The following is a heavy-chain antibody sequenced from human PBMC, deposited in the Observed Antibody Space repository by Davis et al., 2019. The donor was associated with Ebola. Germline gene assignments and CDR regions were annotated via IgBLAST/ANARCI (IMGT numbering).Heavy chain of an antibody. J-gene: IGHJ4*02. CDR3: ARVSSGGDFDY. CDR2: ISTSDNTI. CDR1: GFTFSDYY. V-gene: IGHV3-11*04. D-gene: IGHD4-17*01. Sequence: GESLKISCAASGFTFSDYYMSWIRQAPGKGLEWISYISTSDNTIYYADSVKGRFTISRDNSKNTLYLQMNSLRAEDTAVYYCARVSSGGDFDYWGQGTLVTVSS.